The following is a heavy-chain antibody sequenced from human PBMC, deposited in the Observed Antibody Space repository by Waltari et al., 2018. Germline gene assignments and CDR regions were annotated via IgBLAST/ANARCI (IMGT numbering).Heavy chain of an antibody. CDR2: ISSSISYI. CDR1: GFTFSSYS. CDR3: ARDDYGDYGGWFDP. D-gene: IGHD4-17*01. V-gene: IGHV3-21*01. Sequence: EVQLVESGGGLVKHGGSLSLSCAASGFTFSSYSMNWVRQAQGKGLELVSSISSSISYIYYADSVKGRFTITRDNAKNSLYLQMNSLRAEDTAVYYCARDDYGDYGGWFDPWGQGTLVTVSS. J-gene: IGHJ5*02.